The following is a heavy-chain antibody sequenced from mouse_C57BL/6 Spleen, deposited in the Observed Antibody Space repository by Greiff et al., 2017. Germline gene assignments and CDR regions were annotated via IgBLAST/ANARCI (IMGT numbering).Heavy chain of an antibody. CDR2: INYDGSST. Sequence: EVKLVESEGGLVQPGSSMKLSCTASGFTFSDYYMAWVRQVPEKGLEWVANINYDGSSTYYLDSLKSRFIISRDNAKNILYLQMSSLKSEDTATYYCARLYYGSSWYFDYWGQGTTLTVSS. D-gene: IGHD1-1*01. J-gene: IGHJ2*01. CDR3: ARLYYGSSWYFDY. V-gene: IGHV5-16*01. CDR1: GFTFSDYY.